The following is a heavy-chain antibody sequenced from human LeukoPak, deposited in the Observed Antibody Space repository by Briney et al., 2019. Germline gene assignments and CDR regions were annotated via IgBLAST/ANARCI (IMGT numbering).Heavy chain of an antibody. Sequence: GGSLRLSCAASGCTFSTYAMSWVRQAPGKGLEWVSGISGSGGSTYYADSVKGRVTISRDNSKSTLYLQMNSLRAEDTAVYSCAKMYSTTMYYFDYWGQGTLVTVSS. CDR2: ISGSGGST. V-gene: IGHV3-23*01. CDR3: AKMYSTTMYYFDY. D-gene: IGHD6-13*01. J-gene: IGHJ4*02. CDR1: GCTFSTYA.